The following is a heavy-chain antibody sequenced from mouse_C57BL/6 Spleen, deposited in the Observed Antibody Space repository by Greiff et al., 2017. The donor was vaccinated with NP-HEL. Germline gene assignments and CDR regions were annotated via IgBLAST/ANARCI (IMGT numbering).Heavy chain of an antibody. CDR2: INPNYGTT. V-gene: IGHV1-39*01. J-gene: IGHJ1*03. CDR1: GYSFTDYN. D-gene: IGHD1-1*01. Sequence: EVQLQESGPELVKPGASVKISCKASGYSFTDYNMNWVKQSTGKSLEWIGVINPNYGTTSYNQKFKGKATLTVDQSYSTAYMQLNSLTSEDSAVYYYARATTVVARYFDVWGTGTTVTVSS. CDR3: ARATTVVARYFDV.